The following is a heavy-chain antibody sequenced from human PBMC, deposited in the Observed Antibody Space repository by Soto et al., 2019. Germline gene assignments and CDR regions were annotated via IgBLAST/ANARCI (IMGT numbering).Heavy chain of an antibody. J-gene: IGHJ4*02. CDR1: GGSMSSYY. CDR2: IYYSGST. V-gene: IGHV4-59*01. D-gene: IGHD3-16*01. CDR3: ARDKDDYVWGRYFDY. Sequence: XETLSLTCTVSGGSMSSYYWSWIRQPPGKGLEWIGYIYYSGSTNYNPSLKSRVTISVDTSKNQFSLKLSSVTAADTALYYCARDKDDYVWGRYFDYWGQGPLVTVSS.